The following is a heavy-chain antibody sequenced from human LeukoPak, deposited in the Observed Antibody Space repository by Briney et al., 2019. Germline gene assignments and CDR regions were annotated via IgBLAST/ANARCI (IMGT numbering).Heavy chain of an antibody. D-gene: IGHD5-24*01. Sequence: GGSLRLSCAASGFTFSSYAMHWVRQAPGKGLEWVAVISYDGSNKYYADSVKGRFTISRDNSKNTLYLQMNSLRAEDTAVYYCARGGDGYSHFDYWGQGTLVTVSS. CDR3: ARGGDGYSHFDY. J-gene: IGHJ4*02. CDR1: GFTFSSYA. CDR2: ISYDGSNK. V-gene: IGHV3-30-3*01.